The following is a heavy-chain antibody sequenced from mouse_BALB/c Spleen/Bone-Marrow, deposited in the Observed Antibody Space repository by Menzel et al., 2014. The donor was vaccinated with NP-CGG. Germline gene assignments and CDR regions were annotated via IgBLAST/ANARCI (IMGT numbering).Heavy chain of an antibody. CDR3: ARLGYYGWFAY. CDR2: INPESNTI. V-gene: IGHV4-1*02. CDR1: GFDFSRYW. J-gene: IGHJ3*01. Sequence: DVKLVESGGGLMQPGGSLELSCAASGFDFSRYWMSWVRRAPGKGLQWIGEINPESNTINYTPSLKDKFIISRDNAKNTLYLQMSKVRSEDTALYCCARLGYYGWFAYWGQGTLVTVSA. D-gene: IGHD2-3*01.